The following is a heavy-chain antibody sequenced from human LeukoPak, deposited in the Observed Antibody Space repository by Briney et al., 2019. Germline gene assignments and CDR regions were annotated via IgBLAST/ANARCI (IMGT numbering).Heavy chain of an antibody. J-gene: IGHJ4*02. CDR1: GGSFSGYY. D-gene: IGHD3-3*01. CDR2: INHSGST. CDR3: ARRRGDFWSGYYFDY. Sequence: PSETLSLTCAVYGGSFSGYYWSWIRQPPGKGLEWIGEINHSGSTNYNPSLKSRVTISVDTSKNQFSLKLSSVTAADTAVYYCARRRGDFWSGYYFDYWGQGTLVTVSS. V-gene: IGHV4-34*01.